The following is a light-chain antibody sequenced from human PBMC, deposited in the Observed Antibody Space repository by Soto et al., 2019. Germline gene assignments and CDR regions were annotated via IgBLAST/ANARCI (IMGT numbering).Light chain of an antibody. CDR1: QYVGTR. J-gene: IGKJ1*01. CDR3: HQRQSSPRT. V-gene: IGKV3-11*01. CDR2: YTS. Sequence: EIVWTQSPATLSSSPGETATISCRASQYVGTRLAWYQHKPGQAPRLLIYYTSNRATGIPARFSASGSGTDFTLTISSLPPEDFAIDDCHQRQSSPRTFGQGTKGDI.